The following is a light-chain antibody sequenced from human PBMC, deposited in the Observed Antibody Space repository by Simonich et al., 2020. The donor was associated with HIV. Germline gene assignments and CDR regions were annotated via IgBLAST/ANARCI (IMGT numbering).Light chain of an antibody. V-gene: IGLV2-11*01. J-gene: IGLJ3*02. CDR1: SSDVGGYNY. Sequence: QSALTQPRSVSGSPGQSVTILCTGTSSDVGGYNYVAWYQPHPGKAPKLMIYDFNKRPAGVPDRFSGSKSGNTASLTISGLQAEDEADYYCCSYAGTYTWVFGGGTKLTVL. CDR2: DFN. CDR3: CSYAGTYTWV.